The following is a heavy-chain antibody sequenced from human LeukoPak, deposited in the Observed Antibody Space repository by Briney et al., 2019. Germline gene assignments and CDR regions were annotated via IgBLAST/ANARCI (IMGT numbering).Heavy chain of an antibody. J-gene: IGHJ4*02. D-gene: IGHD3-16*01. CDR1: GFTFSSYW. CDR2: IKEDGSAK. CDR3: ARESLLGGIGY. V-gene: IGHV3-7*04. Sequence: GGSLRLSCATSGFTFSSYWMIWVRQAPGKGLQWVANIKEDGSAKYYLDSVQGRFIISRDNAKNSLYVQMHSLRVEDTAVYYCARESLLGGIGYWGQGALVTVSS.